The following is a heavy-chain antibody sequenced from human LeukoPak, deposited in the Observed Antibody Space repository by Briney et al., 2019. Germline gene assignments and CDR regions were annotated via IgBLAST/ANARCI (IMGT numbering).Heavy chain of an antibody. J-gene: IGHJ4*02. D-gene: IGHD2-21*02. CDR2: IKSKAVGGTI. V-gene: IGHV3-15*01. CDR1: GFIFSNAW. Sequence: GGSLRLSRAASGFIFSNAWMNWIRQAPGKGLEWVGRIKSKAVGGTIDYAAPVTGRFTISRDDSKNTLYLQMDSLKSEDTAVYYCVTCGGDCYFNYWGQGTLVTVSS. CDR3: VTCGGDCYFNY.